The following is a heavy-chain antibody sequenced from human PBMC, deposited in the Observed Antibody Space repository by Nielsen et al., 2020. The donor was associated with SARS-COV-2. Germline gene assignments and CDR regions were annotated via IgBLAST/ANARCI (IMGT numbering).Heavy chain of an antibody. J-gene: IGHJ3*02. Sequence: GGSLRLSCAASGFTFSSYWMHWVRQAPGKGLVWVSRVISDGTMAYYADSVKGRFTISRDNAKNTLFLQMNSLRGEDTAVYYCARADYYDSSGAFDIWGQGTLVTVSS. V-gene: IGHV3-74*01. CDR2: VISDGTMA. D-gene: IGHD3-22*01. CDR3: ARADYYDSSGAFDI. CDR1: GFTFSSYW.